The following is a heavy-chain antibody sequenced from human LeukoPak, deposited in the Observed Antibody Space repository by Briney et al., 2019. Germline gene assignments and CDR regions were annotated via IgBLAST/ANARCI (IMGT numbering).Heavy chain of an antibody. Sequence: ASVKVSCKASGYTFTSYYMHWVRQAPGQGLEWMGIINPSGGSTSYAQKLQGRVTMTTDTSTSTAYMELRSLRSDDAAVYYCARDRGDYGDYVRGDYWGQGTLVTVSS. J-gene: IGHJ4*02. CDR1: GYTFTSYY. V-gene: IGHV1-46*01. CDR3: ARDRGDYGDYVRGDY. D-gene: IGHD4-17*01. CDR2: INPSGGST.